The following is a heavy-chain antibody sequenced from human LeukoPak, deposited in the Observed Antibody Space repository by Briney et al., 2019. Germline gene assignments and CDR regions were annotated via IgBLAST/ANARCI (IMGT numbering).Heavy chain of an antibody. J-gene: IGHJ3*02. CDR3: ARDRIQHRGAFDI. D-gene: IGHD3-10*01. V-gene: IGHV3-20*04. Sequence: GGSLRLSCAASGFTFDDYGMSWVRQAPGKGLEWVSSINWNGGSTGYADSVKGRFTISRDNAKNSLYLQMNSLRAEDTAVYYCARDRIQHRGAFDIWGQGTMVTVSS. CDR2: INWNGGST. CDR1: GFTFDDYG.